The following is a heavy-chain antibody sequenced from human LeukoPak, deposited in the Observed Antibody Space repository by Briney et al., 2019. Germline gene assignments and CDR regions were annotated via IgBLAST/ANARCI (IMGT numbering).Heavy chain of an antibody. CDR2: IYYSGNT. CDR1: GGSISSSRDY. CDR3: ARHVEIAMAGPIDY. D-gene: IGHD6-19*01. Sequence: SETLSLTCTVSGGSISSSRDYWGWIRQPPGKGLEWIGSIYYSGNTYYNPSLKSRVTISVDTSKNQFSLKLSSVTAADTAVYYCARHVEIAMAGPIDYWGQGTLVTVSS. J-gene: IGHJ4*02. V-gene: IGHV4-39*01.